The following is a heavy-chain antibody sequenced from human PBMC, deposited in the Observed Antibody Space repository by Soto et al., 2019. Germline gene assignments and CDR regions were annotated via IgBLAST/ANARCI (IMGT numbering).Heavy chain of an antibody. CDR3: ANTRPYYDFWSGSDPFDYYYGMDV. D-gene: IGHD3-3*01. J-gene: IGHJ6*02. CDR2: ISYDGSNK. CDR1: GFTFSSYG. Sequence: PGGSLRLSCAASGFTFSSYGMHWVRQAPGKGLEWVAVISYDGSNKYYADSVKGRFTISRDNSKNTLYLQMNSLRAEDTAVYYCANTRPYYDFWSGSDPFDYYYGMDVWGQGTTVTVSS. V-gene: IGHV3-30*18.